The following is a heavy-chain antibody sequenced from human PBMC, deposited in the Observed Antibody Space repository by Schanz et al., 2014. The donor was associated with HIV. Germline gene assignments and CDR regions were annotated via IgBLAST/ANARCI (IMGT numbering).Heavy chain of an antibody. V-gene: IGHV3-23*01. CDR2: ISGSGVST. CDR3: AKVAIHSSGWLPFDY. CDR1: GFTFSNFA. J-gene: IGHJ4*02. Sequence: EVQMLESGGGSVQPGGSLRLSCAASGFTFSNFAMSWVRQAPGKGLEWVSSISGSGVSTFYAGSVKGRFAISRDKSKNTLYLQMNSLRVEDTAVYYCAKVAIHSSGWLPFDYWGQGTLVTVSS. D-gene: IGHD6-19*01.